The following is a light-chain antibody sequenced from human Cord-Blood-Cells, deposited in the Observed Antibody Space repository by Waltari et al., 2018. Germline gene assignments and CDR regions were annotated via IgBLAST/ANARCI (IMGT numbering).Light chain of an antibody. CDR2: DVS. Sequence: QSALTQPASVSGSPGQSITISCTGTRSDVGGYNYVSWYQQHPGKAPKLMIYDVSKRPSGVSNRFSGSKSGNTASLTISGLQAEDEADYYCSSYTSSSTSFGTGTKVTVL. V-gene: IGLV2-14*01. J-gene: IGLJ1*01. CDR1: RSDVGGYNY. CDR3: SSYTSSSTS.